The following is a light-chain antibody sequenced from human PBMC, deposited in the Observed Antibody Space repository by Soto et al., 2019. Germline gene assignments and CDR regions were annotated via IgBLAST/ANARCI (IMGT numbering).Light chain of an antibody. CDR1: QSVSSSY. V-gene: IGKV3-20*01. J-gene: IGKJ4*01. CDR3: QQYSSSPLT. Sequence: EIVLTQSPGTLSLSPGERATLSCRASQSVSSSYLAWYQQKPGQAPRLLIYGASSRVTGIPDRFSGSGSGTDFTLTISRLEPEDFAVYYCQQYSSSPLTFGGGTKVEIK. CDR2: GAS.